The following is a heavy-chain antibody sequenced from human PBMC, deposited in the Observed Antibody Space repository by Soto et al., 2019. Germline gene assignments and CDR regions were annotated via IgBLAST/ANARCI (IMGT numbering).Heavy chain of an antibody. J-gene: IGHJ5*02. CDR1: GFTFRDAW. CDR2: IKNIPEGGTT. Sequence: QLVESGGGLVKPGGSLTLSCAASGFTFRDAWMTWVRQAPGXXLEWVGRIKNIPEGGTTDFAAPVKGRFTISRDDSXXXXXXXXXXXXXXXXXXXXXXXXXXXXXXXXXXXCTWGQGTLVTVSS. CDR3: XXXXXXXXXXXXXXCT. V-gene: IGHV3-15*01.